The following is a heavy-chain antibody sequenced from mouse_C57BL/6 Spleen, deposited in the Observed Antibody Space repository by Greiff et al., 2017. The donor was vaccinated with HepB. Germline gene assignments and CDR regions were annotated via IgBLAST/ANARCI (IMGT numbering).Heavy chain of an antibody. Sequence: VQLQQPGAELVRPGSSVKLSCKASGYTFTSYWMHWVKQRPIQGLEWIGNIDPSDSETHYNQKFKDKATLTVDKSSSTAYMQLSSLTSEDSAVYYCARSEIYYGNYLRFPFDDWGQGTTLTVSS. CDR3: ARSEIYYGNYLRFPFDD. D-gene: IGHD2-1*01. J-gene: IGHJ2*01. CDR2: IDPSDSET. CDR1: GYTFTSYW. V-gene: IGHV1-52*01.